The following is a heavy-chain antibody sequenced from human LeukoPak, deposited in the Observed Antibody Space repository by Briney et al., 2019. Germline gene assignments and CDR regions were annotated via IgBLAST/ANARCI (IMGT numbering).Heavy chain of an antibody. CDR1: GFTFNNYA. CDR2: INGNGAAT. J-gene: IGHJ6*03. D-gene: IGHD1-26*01. V-gene: IGHV3-23*01. Sequence: GGSLRLSCVASGFTFNNYAMHWVRQAPRKGLEWVSPINGNGAATYYADSFKGRFLISRDDSKSTVYLRMNKLRVEDSGLYYCANGLAASGNFLLRDYYYFIDVWGKGTTVIVS. CDR3: ANGLAASGNFLLRDYYYFIDV.